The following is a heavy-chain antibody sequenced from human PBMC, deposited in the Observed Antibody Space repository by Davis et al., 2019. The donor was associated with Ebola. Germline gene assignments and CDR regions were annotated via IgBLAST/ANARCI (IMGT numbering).Heavy chain of an antibody. D-gene: IGHD3-10*01. J-gene: IGHJ4*02. CDR2: ILPMFGTP. CDR3: ARERYRDGSDYFFEQSH. Sequence: SVKVSCKASGGTSSRYAISWVRQAPGQGLEWMGGILPMFGTPNYAQKFQGRVTITADESTSTVYMELSSLRSEDTAVYYCARERYRDGSDYFFEQSHWGQGTLVTVSS. V-gene: IGHV1-69*13. CDR1: GGTSSRYA.